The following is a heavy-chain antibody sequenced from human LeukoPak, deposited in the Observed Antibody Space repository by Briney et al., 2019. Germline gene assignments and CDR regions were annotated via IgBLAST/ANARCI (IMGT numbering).Heavy chain of an antibody. V-gene: IGHV3-33*01. J-gene: IGHJ3*02. CDR2: IWYDGSNK. D-gene: IGHD3-10*01. CDR1: GFSFSNYG. Sequence: GTSLRLSCAASGFSFSNYGIHWVRQAPGKGLEWVAIIWYDGSNKYYGDSVKGRFTISRDNSKNTAYLQMNSLRGEDTALYYCAREGSSTIYFGSGTHPGGAFDIWGQGTMVTVPS. CDR3: AREGSSTIYFGSGTHPGGAFDI.